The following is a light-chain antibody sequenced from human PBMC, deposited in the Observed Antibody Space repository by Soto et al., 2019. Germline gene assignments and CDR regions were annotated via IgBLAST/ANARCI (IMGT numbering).Light chain of an antibody. V-gene: IGKV1-9*01. J-gene: IGKJ5*01. Sequence: DIQLTQSPSFLSGSVGDRVTITCGASHDISTYLAWYQQKPGKAPKLMIYEASTLQSGVPSRFSGSGSGTEFTLTISGLLPEDFATYHCQQLNTLPFTFGQGTRLEI. CDR2: EAS. CDR1: HDISTY. CDR3: QQLNTLPFT.